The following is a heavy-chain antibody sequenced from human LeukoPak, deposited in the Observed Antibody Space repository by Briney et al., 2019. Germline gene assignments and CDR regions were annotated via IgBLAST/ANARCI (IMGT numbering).Heavy chain of an antibody. D-gene: IGHD3-22*01. J-gene: IGHJ3*02. CDR1: GFTFSSYA. Sequence: GGSLRLSCAASGFTFSSYAMSWVRQAPGKGLEWVSAISGSGGSTYYADSVKGRFTISRDNSKSTLYLQMNSLRAEDTAVYYCAKVFETYYYDSRGVQDAFDIWGQGTMVTVSS. CDR3: AKVFETYYYDSRGVQDAFDI. V-gene: IGHV3-23*01. CDR2: ISGSGGST.